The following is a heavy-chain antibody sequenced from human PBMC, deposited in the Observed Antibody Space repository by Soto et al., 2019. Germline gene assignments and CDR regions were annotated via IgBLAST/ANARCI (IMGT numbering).Heavy chain of an antibody. J-gene: IGHJ4*02. CDR1: GYTFTSYS. CDR3: ARDAPPPGY. CDR2: ISAYNGNT. V-gene: IGHV1-18*01. Sequence: QVQLVQSGAEVKKPGASVKVSCKASGYTFTSYSITWVRQAPGQGLEWMGWISAYNGNTNYAQKLQGRVTMTTDTSTSTAYRELRRLRSDDTAAYYCARDAPPPGYWGQGTLVTVSS.